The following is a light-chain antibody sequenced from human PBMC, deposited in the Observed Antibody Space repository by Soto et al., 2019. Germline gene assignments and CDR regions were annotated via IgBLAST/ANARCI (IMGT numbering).Light chain of an antibody. CDR3: QQFQSSLRT. CDR1: QSVSSY. V-gene: IGKV3-11*01. Sequence: EIVVTQSPATLSLSPGERATLSCRASQSVSSYLAWYQQKPGQAPRLLIYDASNRATGIPARFSGSGSGTDFTLTISSLEPEDFAVYYCQQFQSSLRTFGQGTKVDIK. J-gene: IGKJ1*01. CDR2: DAS.